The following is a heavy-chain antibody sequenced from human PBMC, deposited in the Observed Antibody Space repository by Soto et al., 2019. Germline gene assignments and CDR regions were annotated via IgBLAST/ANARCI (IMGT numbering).Heavy chain of an antibody. J-gene: IGHJ4*02. CDR2: IYTSGST. Sequence: QVQLQESGPGLVKPSETLSLTCTVSGGSISSYYWSWIRQPAGKGLEWIGRIYTSGSTNYNPSLKRRCTMSVDTSKNQFSLKLSSVTAADTAVYYCARDGSGYAILTGYYRAVYFDYWGQGTLVTVSS. CDR1: GGSISSYY. D-gene: IGHD3-9*01. CDR3: ARDGSGYAILTGYYRAVYFDY. V-gene: IGHV4-4*07.